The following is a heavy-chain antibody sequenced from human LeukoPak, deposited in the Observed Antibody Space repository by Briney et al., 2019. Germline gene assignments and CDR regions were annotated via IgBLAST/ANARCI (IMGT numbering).Heavy chain of an antibody. V-gene: IGHV1-18*01. Sequence: ASVKVSCKASGYTFTSYGISWVRQAPGQGLEWMGWISAYNGNTNYAQKLQGRVTMTTDTSTSTAYMELRSLRSDDTAVYYCARVLHDYVWGSYRLNNAFDIWGQGTMVTVSS. CDR1: GYTFTSYG. D-gene: IGHD3-16*02. J-gene: IGHJ3*02. CDR2: ISAYNGNT. CDR3: ARVLHDYVWGSYRLNNAFDI.